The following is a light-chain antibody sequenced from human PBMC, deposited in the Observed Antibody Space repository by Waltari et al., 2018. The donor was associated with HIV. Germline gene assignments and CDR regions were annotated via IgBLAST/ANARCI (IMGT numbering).Light chain of an antibody. J-gene: IGLJ1*01. CDR1: SSDVGGYNS. Sequence: QSALTQPASVSGSPGQPITTSSTGTSSDVGGYNSASWYQQHPGKAPKLMIYEVSNRPSGVSNRFSGSKSGNTASLTISGLQAEDEADYYCSSYTSSSTYVFGTGTKVTVL. V-gene: IGLV2-14*01. CDR3: SSYTSSSTYV. CDR2: EVS.